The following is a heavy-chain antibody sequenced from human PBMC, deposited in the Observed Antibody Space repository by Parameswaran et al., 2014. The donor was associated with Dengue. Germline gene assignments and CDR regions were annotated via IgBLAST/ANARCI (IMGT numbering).Heavy chain of an antibody. CDR2: IIPIFGTA. D-gene: IGHD3-10*01. CDR1: GGTFSSYA. CDR3: ARDWSGGVPLYYYYGMDV. Sequence: VKVSCKASGGTFSSYAISWVRQAPGQGLEWMGGIIPIFGTANYAQKFQGRVTITADESTSTAYMELSSLRSEDTAVYYCARDWSGGVPLYYYYGMDVWGQGTTVTVSS. J-gene: IGHJ6*02. V-gene: IGHV1-69*01.